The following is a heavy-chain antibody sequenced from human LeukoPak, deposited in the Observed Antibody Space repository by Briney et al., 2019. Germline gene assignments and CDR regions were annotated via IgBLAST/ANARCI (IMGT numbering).Heavy chain of an antibody. J-gene: IGHJ4*02. CDR1: GYTFTSYY. D-gene: IGHD3-22*01. Sequence: ASVKVSCKASGYTFTSYYMHWVRQAPGQGLEWMGGFDPEDGETIYAQKFQGRVTMTEDTSTDTAYMELSSLRSEDTAVYYCATDLHYYDSSGYYVDYWGQGTLVTVSS. V-gene: IGHV1-24*01. CDR2: FDPEDGET. CDR3: ATDLHYYDSSGYYVDY.